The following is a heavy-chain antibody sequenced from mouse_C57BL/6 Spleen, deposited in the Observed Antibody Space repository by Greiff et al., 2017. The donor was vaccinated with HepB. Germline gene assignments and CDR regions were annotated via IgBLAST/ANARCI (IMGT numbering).Heavy chain of an antibody. CDR1: GFSLTSYG. V-gene: IGHV2-2*01. CDR3: ARLLWYPYYAMDY. J-gene: IGHJ4*01. CDR2: IWSGGST. D-gene: IGHD2-1*01. Sequence: QVQLKESGPGLVQPSQSLSITCTVSGFSLTSYGVHWVRQSPGKGLEWLGVIWSGGSTDYNAAFISRLSISKDNSKSQVFFKMNSLQADDTAIYYCARLLWYPYYAMDYWGQGTSVTVSS.